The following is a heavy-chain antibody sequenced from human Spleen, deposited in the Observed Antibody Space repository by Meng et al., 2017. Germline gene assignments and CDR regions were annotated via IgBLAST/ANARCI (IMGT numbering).Heavy chain of an antibody. CDR2: IYYSGST. V-gene: IGHV4-39*07. Sequence: SETLSLTCTVSGGSISSSSYYWGWIRQPPGKGLEWIGSIYYSGSTYYNPSLKSRVTISVDTSKNQSSLKLSSVTAADTAVYYCARVFRGYSYGPGGIDYWGQGTRVTGYS. J-gene: IGHJ4*02. CDR3: ARVFRGYSYGPGGIDY. D-gene: IGHD5-18*01. CDR1: GGSISSSSYY.